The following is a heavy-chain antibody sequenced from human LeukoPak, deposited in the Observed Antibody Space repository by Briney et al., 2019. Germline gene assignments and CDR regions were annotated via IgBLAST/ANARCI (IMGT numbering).Heavy chain of an antibody. CDR2: IYNSVTT. J-gene: IGHJ4*02. V-gene: IGHV4-59*08. D-gene: IGHD1-26*01. Sequence: SETLSLTCTASGGSISGYYWSWFRPPPGKGLEWIAYIYNSVTTNYNPSVKSRVTISIDTSKNQISLRLSSVTAADTAVYYCARHNKFSGSYPLDYWGQGTLVTVPS. CDR1: GGSISGYY. CDR3: ARHNKFSGSYPLDY.